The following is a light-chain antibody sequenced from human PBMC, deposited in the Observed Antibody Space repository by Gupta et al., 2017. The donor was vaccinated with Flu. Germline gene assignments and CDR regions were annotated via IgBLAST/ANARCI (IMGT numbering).Light chain of an antibody. Sequence: EIVLTQSPGTLSLSPGERATLSCRASQSVSSSYLAWYQQKPGQAPRLLIYGASRRATGIPDRLSGSGSGTDFTLTINRLEPEDFAVYYCQQYGNSPTFGQGTKVEIK. CDR3: QQYGNSPT. V-gene: IGKV3-20*01. CDR2: GAS. J-gene: IGKJ1*01. CDR1: QSVSSSY.